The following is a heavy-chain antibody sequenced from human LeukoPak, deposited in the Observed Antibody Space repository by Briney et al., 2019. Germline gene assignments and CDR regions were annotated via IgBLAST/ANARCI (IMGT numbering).Heavy chain of an antibody. CDR2: IYYSGST. CDR1: GGSVSSGSYY. Sequence: SETLSLTCTVSGGSVSSGSYYWSWIRQPPGTGLEWIGYIYYSGSTNYNPSLKSRVTISVDTSKNQFSLKLSSVTAADTAVYYCARDKGWFGELFIDYWGQGTLVTVSS. CDR3: ARDKGWFGELFIDY. D-gene: IGHD3-10*01. J-gene: IGHJ4*02. V-gene: IGHV4-61*01.